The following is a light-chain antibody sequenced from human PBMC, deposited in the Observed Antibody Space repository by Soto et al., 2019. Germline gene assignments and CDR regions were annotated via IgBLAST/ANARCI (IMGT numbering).Light chain of an antibody. J-gene: IGLJ2*01. CDR2: DDK. V-gene: IGLV1-40*01. Sequence: QAVVTQPPSVSGAPGQRVTISCTGSSSNIGAGYDVQWYQQLLGSAPKLLIYDDKNRPSGVPDRFSGSRSGTSASLAITGLQAEDEADYYCQSYDSRLSGSVFGGGTKVTVL. CDR3: QSYDSRLSGSV. CDR1: SSNIGAGYD.